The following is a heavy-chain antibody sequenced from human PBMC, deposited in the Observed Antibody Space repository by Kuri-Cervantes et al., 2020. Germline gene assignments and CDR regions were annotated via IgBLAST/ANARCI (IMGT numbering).Heavy chain of an antibody. J-gene: IGHJ4*02. CDR3: ARASYYDSSGYYFYFDY. CDR2: ISWNSGSI. CDR1: GFTFDDYA. Sequence: GGSLRLSCAASGFTFDDYAMHWVRQAPGKGLEWVSGISWNSGSIGYADSVKGRFTISRDNAKNSLYLQMNSLRAEDTAVYYCARASYYDSSGYYFYFDYWGQGTLVTVSS. V-gene: IGHV3-9*01. D-gene: IGHD3-22*01.